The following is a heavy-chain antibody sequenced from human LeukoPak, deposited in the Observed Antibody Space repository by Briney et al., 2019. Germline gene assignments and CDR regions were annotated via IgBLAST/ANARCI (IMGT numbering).Heavy chain of an antibody. Sequence: SVKVSCKASGYTFTGYYIHWVRQAPGQGLEWMGWINPNSGDTNYAQKFQGRVTVTRDTSISTAYMDLSWLRSDDTAVYYCARVGSSGWYVHPTLDYWGQGTLVTVSS. D-gene: IGHD6-19*01. CDR1: GYTFTGYY. J-gene: IGHJ4*02. CDR2: INPNSGDT. CDR3: ARVGSSGWYVHPTLDY. V-gene: IGHV1-2*02.